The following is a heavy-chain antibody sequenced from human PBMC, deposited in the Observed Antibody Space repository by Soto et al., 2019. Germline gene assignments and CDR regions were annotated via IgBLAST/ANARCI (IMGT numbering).Heavy chain of an antibody. J-gene: IGHJ4*02. CDR3: ARDSGDYDPYYFDY. CDR1: GFTFSDYY. Sequence: QVQLVESGGGLVKPGGSLRLSCAASGFTFSDYYMSWIRQAPGKGLEWVSYISSSSSYTNYADSVKGRFTISRDNTKNSLYLQMNSLRAEDTAVYYCARDSGDYDPYYFDYWGQGTLVTVSS. CDR2: ISSSSSYT. V-gene: IGHV3-11*05. D-gene: IGHD4-17*01.